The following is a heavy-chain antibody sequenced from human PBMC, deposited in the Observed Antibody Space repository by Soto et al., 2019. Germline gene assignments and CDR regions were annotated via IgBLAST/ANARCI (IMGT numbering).Heavy chain of an antibody. Sequence: QVQLQQWGAGLLKPSETLSLTCAVYGGFVSSGSYYWSWIRQPPGKGLEWIGERSQSGGTQFNPYLKSRVTISVDTSKNQFSLKMSSVTAADTALYYCARVERGTATTVVDAFDIWGPGTMVTVSS. D-gene: IGHD1-1*01. V-gene: IGHV4-34*01. CDR3: ARVERGTATTVVDAFDI. CDR1: GGFVSSGSYY. J-gene: IGHJ3*02. CDR2: RSQSGGT.